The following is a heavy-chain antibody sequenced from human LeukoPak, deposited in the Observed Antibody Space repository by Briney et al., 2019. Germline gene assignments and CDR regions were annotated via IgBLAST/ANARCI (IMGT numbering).Heavy chain of an antibody. CDR2: ICGGGGST. CDR3: AKDQSRYFYDSSAYPRNWFDP. Sequence: GGSLRLSCAASGFTFSSYAMSWVRQAPGKGLEWVSAICGGGGSTYYADSVKGRFTISRDNSKNTLYLQMNSLRAGDTAVYYCAKDQSRYFYDSSAYPRNWFDPWGQGTLVTVSS. J-gene: IGHJ5*02. V-gene: IGHV3-23*01. CDR1: GFTFSSYA. D-gene: IGHD3-22*01.